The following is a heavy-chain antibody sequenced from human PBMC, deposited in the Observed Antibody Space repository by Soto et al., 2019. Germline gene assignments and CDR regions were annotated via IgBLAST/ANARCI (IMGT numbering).Heavy chain of an antibody. CDR3: VIERYAQLWLEDYGMDV. CDR1: GFTFSSYG. V-gene: IGHV3-30*03. D-gene: IGHD5-18*01. Sequence: QVQLVESGGGVVQPGWSLRLSCAASGFTFSSYGIHWVRQAPGKGLEWVALISYDGTDKYYADSVKGRFTISRDNSKNTLYLQMSGLGPEDTAVYYCVIERYAQLWLEDYGMDVWGQGTTVTV. CDR2: ISYDGTDK. J-gene: IGHJ6*02.